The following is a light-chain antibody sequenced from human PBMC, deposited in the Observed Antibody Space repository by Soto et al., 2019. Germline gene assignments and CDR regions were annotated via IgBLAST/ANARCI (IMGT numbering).Light chain of an antibody. Sequence: DIQMTQSPSTLSASVGDRFTITFRASQTISHWLAWYQQKPGKAPKLLIYDASSLESGVPSRFSGSRSGTEFTLTISSLQPDDFATYYCQQYNSFSTFGQGTKVDIK. CDR3: QQYNSFST. J-gene: IGKJ1*01. CDR1: QTISHW. CDR2: DAS. V-gene: IGKV1-5*01.